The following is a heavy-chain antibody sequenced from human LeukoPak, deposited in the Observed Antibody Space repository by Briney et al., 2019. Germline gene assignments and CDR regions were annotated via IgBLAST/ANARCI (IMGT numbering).Heavy chain of an antibody. V-gene: IGHV3-23*01. J-gene: IGHJ3*02. CDR1: GFTFSSYG. CDR2: ISGSGGST. D-gene: IGHD2-8*01. CDR3: AKRMVDAFDI. Sequence: GGSLRLSCAASGFTFSSYGMHWVRQAPGKGLEWVSAISGSGGSTYYADSVKGRFTISRDNSKNTLYLQMNSLRAEDTAVYYCAKRMVDAFDIWGQGTMVTVSS.